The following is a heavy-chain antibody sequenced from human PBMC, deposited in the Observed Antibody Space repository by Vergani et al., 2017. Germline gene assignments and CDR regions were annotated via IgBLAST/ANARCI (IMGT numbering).Heavy chain of an antibody. CDR2: INTNTGNP. V-gene: IGHV7-4-1*02. CDR1: GYTLSRYS. CDR3: ARVVVRDGYNYFHFDY. D-gene: IGHD5-24*01. J-gene: IGHJ4*02. Sequence: QVQLVQSGSELKKPGASVKVSCKASGYTLSRYSIYWVRQAPGQGLEWMGWINTNTGNPTYAQGFTGRFVFSLDTSVSTAYLQISSLKAEDTAVYYCARVVVRDGYNYFHFDYWGQGTLVTVSS.